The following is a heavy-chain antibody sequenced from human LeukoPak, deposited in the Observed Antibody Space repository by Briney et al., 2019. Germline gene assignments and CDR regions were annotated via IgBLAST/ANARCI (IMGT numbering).Heavy chain of an antibody. CDR3: AKGASTGWYAPSPNY. J-gene: IGHJ4*02. D-gene: IGHD2-8*01. CDR1: GFTFSSYG. CDR2: ISYDGSNK. V-gene: IGHV3-30*18. Sequence: GGSLRLSCAASGFTFSSYGMHWVRQAPGKGLEWVAVISYDGSNKYYADSVKGRFTISRDNSKNTLYLQMNSLRAEDTAVYYCAKGASTGWYAPSPNYWGQGTLVTVSS.